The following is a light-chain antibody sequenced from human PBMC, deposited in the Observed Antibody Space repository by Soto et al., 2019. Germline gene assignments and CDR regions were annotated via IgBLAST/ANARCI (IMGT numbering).Light chain of an antibody. CDR3: SSYAGSNNLI. Sequence: QSALTQPPSASGSLGQSVTISCTGTSSDVGGYNHVSWYQQHPGKAPKLLIYDVSHRPSGVPDRFSGSKSGNTASLTVSGLQADDEVDSSCSSYAGSNNLIFGTGTKVTVL. CDR2: DVS. V-gene: IGLV2-8*01. CDR1: SSDVGGYNH. J-gene: IGLJ1*01.